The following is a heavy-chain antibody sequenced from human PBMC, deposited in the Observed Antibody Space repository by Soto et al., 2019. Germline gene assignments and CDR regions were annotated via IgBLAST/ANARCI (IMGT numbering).Heavy chain of an antibody. D-gene: IGHD3-9*01. J-gene: IGHJ4*02. CDR1: GFTFSSYG. CDR2: IWYDGSNK. V-gene: IGHV3-33*01. CDR3: GGDTDGILSCYHYFDY. Sequence: SQRLSYAASGFTFSSYGLHWVRQAPGKGLEWVAVIWYDGSNKYYADSVKGRFTISRDNSKNTLYLQMNSLRAEDTAVYYCGGDTDGILSCYHYFDYWGQGPLVTVSS.